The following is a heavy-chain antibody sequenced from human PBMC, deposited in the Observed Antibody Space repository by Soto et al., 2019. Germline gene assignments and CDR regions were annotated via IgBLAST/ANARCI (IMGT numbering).Heavy chain of an antibody. CDR2: ISYDGSNK. D-gene: IGHD6-13*01. CDR3: AKDLLHSSSRIADYYYYGRDV. J-gene: IGHJ6*02. Sequence: GGSLRLSCAASGFTFSSYGMHWVRQAPGKGLEWVAVISYDGSNKYYADSVKGRFTISRDNSKNTLYLQMNSLRAEDTAVYYCAKDLLHSSSRIADYYYYGRDVWGQGTTVTVSS. CDR1: GFTFSSYG. V-gene: IGHV3-30*18.